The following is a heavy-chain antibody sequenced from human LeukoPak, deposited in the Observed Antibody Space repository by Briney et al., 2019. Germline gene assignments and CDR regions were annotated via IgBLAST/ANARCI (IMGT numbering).Heavy chain of an antibody. CDR1: GFTGDSNY. V-gene: IGHV3-53*01. D-gene: IGHD3-3*01. Sequence: GGSLRLSCAASGFTGDSNYLSWVHQARGKGLELVSTIYTGGNTYYAASVKGRFTISRDFSKNTVFLHMNSLRAEDTAMYYCARGDDSGYYNYFDYWGQGALVTVSS. CDR3: ARGDDSGYYNYFDY. J-gene: IGHJ4*02. CDR2: IYTGGNT.